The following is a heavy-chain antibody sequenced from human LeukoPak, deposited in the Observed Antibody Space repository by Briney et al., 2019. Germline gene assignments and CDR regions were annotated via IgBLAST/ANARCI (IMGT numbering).Heavy chain of an antibody. CDR2: ISSSSSYI. Sequence: GGSLRLSCAASGFTFSSYSMNWVRQAPGKGLEWVSSISSSSSYIYYAGSVKGRFTISRDNAKNSLYLQMNSLRAEDTAVYYCASLVTTVKEWAFDIWGQGTMVTVSS. CDR1: GFTFSSYS. D-gene: IGHD4-17*01. J-gene: IGHJ3*02. V-gene: IGHV3-21*01. CDR3: ASLVTTVKEWAFDI.